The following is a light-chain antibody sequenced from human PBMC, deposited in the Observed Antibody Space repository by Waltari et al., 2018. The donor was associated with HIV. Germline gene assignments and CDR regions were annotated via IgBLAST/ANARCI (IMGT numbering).Light chain of an antibody. J-gene: IGKJ3*01. CDR2: WAS. V-gene: IGKV4-1*01. CDR1: QSILYSSNNKNY. Sequence: DIVMTQSPDSLAVSLGERATINCKSSQSILYSSNNKNYLAWYQQKSGQPPRLLISWASTRESGVPDRFSGSGSGTDFTLTIGSLQAEDVATYYCQQYYNTPPTFGPGTTVDIK. CDR3: QQYYNTPPT.